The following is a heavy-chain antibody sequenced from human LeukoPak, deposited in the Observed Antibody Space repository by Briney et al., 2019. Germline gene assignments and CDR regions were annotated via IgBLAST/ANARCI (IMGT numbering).Heavy chain of an antibody. CDR1: GYTFTIYG. D-gene: IGHD2-15*01. CDR3: ARDQIQWLLTSSVDH. V-gene: IGHV1-18*01. CDR2: ISTYNGNT. J-gene: IGHJ4*02. Sequence: ASVKVSFKASGYTFTIYGINWVRQAPGQGLEWMGWISTYNGNTNYAQKLQGRVTMTTDTSTSTAYMELRSLRSDDTAVYYCARDQIQWLLTSSVDHWGQGTLVTVSS.